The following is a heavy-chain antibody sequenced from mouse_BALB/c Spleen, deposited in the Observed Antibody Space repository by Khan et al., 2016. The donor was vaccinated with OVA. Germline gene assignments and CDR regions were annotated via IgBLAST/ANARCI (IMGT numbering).Heavy chain of an antibody. CDR2: IDPSTGYA. V-gene: IGHV1-7*01. D-gene: IGHD1-3*01. CDR1: GYSFITYW. CDR3: ARRGLNGIFVY. Sequence: QVQLQQSGAELAKPEASLKMSCTASGYSFITYWIHWVKQRPGQGLEWIGYIDPSTGYAEYNQKFTDKATLTADKSSSTAYMQLTSLTSEDSAVYYCARRGLNGIFVYWGQGTLVTVSA. J-gene: IGHJ3*01.